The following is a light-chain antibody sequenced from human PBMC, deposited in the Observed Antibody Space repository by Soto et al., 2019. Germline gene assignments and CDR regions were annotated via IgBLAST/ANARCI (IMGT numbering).Light chain of an antibody. V-gene: IGKV1-17*01. Sequence: DIEKTKNKSKLSTSIGDRDTNTCRASQGTRKGSGWYQKKRGKGPKSLIYAASRLQSGIRSRSSGSGSGTEFPLTIPTLQPEDYATYYSLQHNSYPLTFGGGTKVAIK. CDR3: LQHNSYPLT. CDR2: AAS. J-gene: IGKJ4*01. CDR1: QGTRKG.